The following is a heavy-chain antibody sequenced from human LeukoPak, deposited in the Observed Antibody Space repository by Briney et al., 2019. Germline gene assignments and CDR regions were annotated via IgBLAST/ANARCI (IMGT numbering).Heavy chain of an antibody. Sequence: PGGSLRLSCAASGFTFSSYEMNWVRQAPGKGLEWVSYISSSGSTIYYADSVKGRFTISRDNAKNSLYLQMNSLRAEDTAVYYCARVLLRFLEWDYGIDYWGQGTLVTVSS. CDR2: ISSSGSTI. D-gene: IGHD3-3*01. CDR1: GFTFSSYE. CDR3: ARVLLRFLEWDYGIDY. V-gene: IGHV3-48*03. J-gene: IGHJ4*02.